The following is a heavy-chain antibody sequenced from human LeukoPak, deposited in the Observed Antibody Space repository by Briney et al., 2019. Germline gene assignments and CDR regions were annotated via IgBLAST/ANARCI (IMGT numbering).Heavy chain of an antibody. V-gene: IGHV5-51*01. CDR2: IYPGDSDT. CDR1: GYNSINYW. CDR3: ARAYVVSSGYYFDY. Sequence: GESLKISCKASGYNSINYWIVWVSQMPAKGLEWMGFIYPGDSDTRNSPSFQVQVTISADNSIKTAYLQWSSLKAADTAMYYCARAYVVSSGYYFDYWGQGTLVTVSS. D-gene: IGHD3-22*01. J-gene: IGHJ4*02.